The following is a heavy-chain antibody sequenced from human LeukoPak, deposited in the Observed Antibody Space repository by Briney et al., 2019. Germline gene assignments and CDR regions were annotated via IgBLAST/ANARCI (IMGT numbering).Heavy chain of an antibody. CDR2: IYDSGST. J-gene: IGHJ4*02. V-gene: IGHV4-59*01. D-gene: IGHD6-6*01. CDR3: ARARYSSSPFDY. CDR1: GGSISSYY. Sequence: SETLSLTCTVSGGSISSYYWSWIRQPPGKGLEWIGYIYDSGSTNYKPSLKSRVTISVDTSKNQFPLKLGSVTAADTALYYCARARYSSSPFDYWGQGTLVTVSS.